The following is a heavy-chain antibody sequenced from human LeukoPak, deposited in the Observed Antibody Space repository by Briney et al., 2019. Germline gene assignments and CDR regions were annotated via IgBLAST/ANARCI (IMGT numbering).Heavy chain of an antibody. V-gene: IGHV4-34*01. Sequence: SETLSLTGAVYGGSFSGYYWSWIRQPPGKGLQWIGEINHSGSTNSNPSLKSRVTISVDTSKNQFSLKLSSVTAAGTAVYYCARDLQWLDSFDYWGQGTLVTVSS. CDR2: INHSGST. CDR3: ARDLQWLDSFDY. D-gene: IGHD6-19*01. J-gene: IGHJ4*02. CDR1: GGSFSGYY.